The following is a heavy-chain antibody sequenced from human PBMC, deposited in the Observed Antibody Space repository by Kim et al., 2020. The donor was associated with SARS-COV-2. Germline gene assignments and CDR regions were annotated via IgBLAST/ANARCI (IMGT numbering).Heavy chain of an antibody. D-gene: IGHD4-17*01. V-gene: IGHV1-3*01. Sequence: ASVKVSCKASGYTFTSYAMHWVRQAPGQRLEWMGWINAGNGNTKYSQKFQGRVTITRDTSARTAYMELSILRSEDTAVYYCARASGGYGGNDYWGQGTLVTVSS. CDR1: GYTFTSYA. CDR3: ARASGGYGGNDY. CDR2: INAGNGNT. J-gene: IGHJ4*02.